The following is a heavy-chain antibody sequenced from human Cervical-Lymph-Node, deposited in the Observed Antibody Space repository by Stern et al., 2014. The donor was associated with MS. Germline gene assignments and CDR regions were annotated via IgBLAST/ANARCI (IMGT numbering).Heavy chain of an antibody. CDR1: GGSISNYY. D-gene: IGHD2-21*02. CDR3: ARHGDTSFVY. Sequence: QVQLQESGPGLVQPSETLSLTCTVSGGSISNYYWSWIRQPPGKGLEWIGYIYYIGTTNYIPSLKSRVTISVDTSKNQFSLRLSSVSVADTAVYYCARHGDTSFVYWGQGTLVTISS. CDR2: IYYIGTT. J-gene: IGHJ4*02. V-gene: IGHV4-59*08.